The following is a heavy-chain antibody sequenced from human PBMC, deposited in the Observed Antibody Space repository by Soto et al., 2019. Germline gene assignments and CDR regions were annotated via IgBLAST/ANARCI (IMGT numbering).Heavy chain of an antibody. Sequence: PEESLNSSCKGSGNSFTSYWIVWVLQMPGKGLEWMGIIYPGDSYTRYSPSFQCQVTISADKSISTAYLQWSSLKSSDTAMYYCARANGAQGVYYYYGMDVWGQGTTVTVSS. CDR2: IYPGDSYT. V-gene: IGHV5-51*01. CDR3: ARANGAQGVYYYYGMDV. J-gene: IGHJ6*01. D-gene: IGHD2-8*01. CDR1: GNSFTSYW.